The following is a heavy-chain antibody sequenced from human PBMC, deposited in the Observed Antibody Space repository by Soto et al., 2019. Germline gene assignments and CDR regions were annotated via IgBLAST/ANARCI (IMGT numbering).Heavy chain of an antibody. CDR3: ARDRVMNRRNYYYYYMDV. J-gene: IGHJ6*03. V-gene: IGHV4-59*01. CDR2: IYYSGST. D-gene: IGHD2-21*01. Sequence: SETLSLTCSVSGGSISSYYWSWIRQPPGKGLEWIGYIYYSGSTNYNPPLKSRVTISVDTSKNQFPLKLSSVTAADTAVFYCARDRVMNRRNYYYYYMDVWGKGPPVTVS. CDR1: GGSISSYY.